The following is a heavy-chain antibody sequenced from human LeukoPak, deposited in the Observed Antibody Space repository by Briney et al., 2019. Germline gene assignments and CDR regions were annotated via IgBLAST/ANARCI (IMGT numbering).Heavy chain of an antibody. Sequence: GGSLRLSCTVSGFTVSSNSMSWVRQAPGKGLEWVSVIGSSGGPTYYADSVKGRFTVSRDNSKNTLYVQMKSLRAEDTAVYYCAKDFVVVPGNVNYFDYWGQGTLVTVSS. D-gene: IGHD2-21*02. CDR3: AKDFVVVPGNVNYFDY. V-gene: IGHV3-23*01. CDR1: GFTVSSNS. CDR2: IGSSGGPT. J-gene: IGHJ4*02.